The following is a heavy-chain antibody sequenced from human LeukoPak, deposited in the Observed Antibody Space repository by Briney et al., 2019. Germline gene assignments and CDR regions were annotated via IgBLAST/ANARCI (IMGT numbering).Heavy chain of an antibody. D-gene: IGHD3-16*01. CDR3: ARGGGLGDY. V-gene: IGHV4-30-4*07. CDR1: GGSISSGGYS. CDR2: IYYSGST. Sequence: SQTLSLTCAVSGGSISSGGYSWSWIRQPPGKGLEWIGYIYYSGSTNYNPSLKSRVTISVDTSKNQFSLKLSSVTAADTAVYYCARGGGLGDYWGQGTLVTVSS. J-gene: IGHJ4*02.